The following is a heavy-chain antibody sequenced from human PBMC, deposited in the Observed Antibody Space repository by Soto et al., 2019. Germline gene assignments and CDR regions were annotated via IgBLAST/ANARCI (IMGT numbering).Heavy chain of an antibody. Sequence: ASGKLSCKASGYTFSSYGISWVRQAPGQGIEWMGWISAYNGNTNYAQKLQGRVTMTTDTSTSTAYMELRSLRSDDTAVYYCARCRAASSYFQYRGQGTLVTVSS. J-gene: IGHJ4*02. CDR3: ARCRAASSYFQY. V-gene: IGHV1-18*01. D-gene: IGHD6-25*01. CDR2: ISAYNGNT. CDR1: GYTFSSYG.